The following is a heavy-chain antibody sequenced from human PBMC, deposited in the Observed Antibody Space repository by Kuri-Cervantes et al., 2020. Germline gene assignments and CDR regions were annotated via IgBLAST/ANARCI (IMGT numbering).Heavy chain of an antibody. D-gene: IGHD4-17*01. Sequence: SETLSLTCTVSGYSISSGYYWGWIRQPPGKGLEWIGSIYHSGSTYYNPSLKSRVTISVDTSKNQFSLKLSSVTAVDTAVYYCARDSFGDNRVDYRGQGTLVTVSS. CDR2: IYHSGST. CDR1: GYSISSGYY. J-gene: IGHJ4*02. V-gene: IGHV4-38-2*02. CDR3: ARDSFGDNRVDY.